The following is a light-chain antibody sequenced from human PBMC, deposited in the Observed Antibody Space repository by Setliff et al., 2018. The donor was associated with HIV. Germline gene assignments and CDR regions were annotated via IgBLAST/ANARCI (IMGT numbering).Light chain of an antibody. V-gene: IGLV7-46*01. CDR3: LLSYGGARV. CDR2: DAT. Sequence: QAVVTQESSLTVSPGGTISLTCASSTGAVTSGHYPHWFQQKPGQVPRPLIYDATKRHSWTPSRFSGSLLRDKAALTLSNAQAEDEADYYCLLSYGGARVFGSGTKVTVL. CDR1: TGAVTSGHY. J-gene: IGLJ1*01.